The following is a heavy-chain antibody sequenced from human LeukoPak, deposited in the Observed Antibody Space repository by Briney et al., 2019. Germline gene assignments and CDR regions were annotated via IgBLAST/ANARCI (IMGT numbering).Heavy chain of an antibody. CDR3: ARAYCSSTSCYRGYYYGMGV. CDR1: GYTFTGYY. D-gene: IGHD2-2*02. CDR2: INPNSGGT. V-gene: IGHV1-2*06. Sequence: ASVKVSCKASGYTFTGYYMHWVRQAPGQGLEWMGRINPNSGGTNYAQKFQGRVTMTRDTSISTAYMEPSRLRSDDTAVYYCARAYCSSTSCYRGYYYGMGVWGQGTTVTVSS. J-gene: IGHJ6*02.